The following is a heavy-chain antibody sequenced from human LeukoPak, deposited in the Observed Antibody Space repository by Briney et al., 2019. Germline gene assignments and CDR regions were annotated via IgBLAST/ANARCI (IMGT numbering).Heavy chain of an antibody. CDR2: LYHSGSP. Sequence: SETLSLTCTVSGYSISSGYYWGWVRQPPGKGLEWIGSLYHSGSPYSNPSLQSRVTISVDTSKNQFSLKLSSMIAADTAVHYCTRDSGYKFDFWGQGTLVMVSS. CDR3: TRDSGYKFDF. J-gene: IGHJ4*02. V-gene: IGHV4-38-2*02. CDR1: GYSISSGYY. D-gene: IGHD5-12*01.